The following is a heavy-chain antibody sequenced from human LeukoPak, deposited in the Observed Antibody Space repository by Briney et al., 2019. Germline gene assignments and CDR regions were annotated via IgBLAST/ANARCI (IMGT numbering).Heavy chain of an antibody. D-gene: IGHD6-13*01. V-gene: IGHV1-24*01. Sequence: ASVKVSCKVSGYALSESSIHWVRQTPGEGFEWMGGFDPEYVETTYAQKFRGRVTMTEDTSTDTAYMELINLRSDDTAVYHCARELEIAAAGTAPFDYWGQGTLVTVSS. CDR2: FDPEYVET. J-gene: IGHJ4*02. CDR3: ARELEIAAAGTAPFDY. CDR1: GYALSESS.